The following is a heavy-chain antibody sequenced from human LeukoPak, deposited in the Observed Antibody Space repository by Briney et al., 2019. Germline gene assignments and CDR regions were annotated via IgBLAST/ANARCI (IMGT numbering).Heavy chain of an antibody. CDR3: TTDPRIMITFGGVIVSGAFDI. Sequence: GGSLRLSCAASGFTFSNAWMSWVRQAPGEGREWVGRIKSKTDGGTTDYAAPVKGRFTISRDDSKNTLYLQMNSLKTEDTAVYYCTTDPRIMITFGGVIVSGAFDIWGQGTMVTVSS. V-gene: IGHV3-15*01. J-gene: IGHJ3*02. CDR2: IKSKTDGGTT. D-gene: IGHD3-16*02. CDR1: GFTFSNAW.